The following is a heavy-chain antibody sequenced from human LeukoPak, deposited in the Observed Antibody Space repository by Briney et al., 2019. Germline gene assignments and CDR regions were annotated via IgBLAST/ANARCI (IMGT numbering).Heavy chain of an antibody. V-gene: IGHV4-34*10. J-gene: IGHJ4*02. CDR3: ARDRVELVSHFDY. CDR1: GGSFSGYY. CDR2: INHSGST. Sequence: SETLSLTCAVYGGSFSGYYWSWIRQPPGKGLEWIGEINHSGSTNYNPSLKSRVTMTRDTSTSTVYMELSSLRSEDTAVYYCARDRVELVSHFDYWGQGTLVTVSS. D-gene: IGHD3-22*01.